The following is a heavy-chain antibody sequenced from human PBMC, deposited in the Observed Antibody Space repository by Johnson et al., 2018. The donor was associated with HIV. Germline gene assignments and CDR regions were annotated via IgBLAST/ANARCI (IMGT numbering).Heavy chain of an antibody. CDR3: ARDRYDSSGYYLKDAFDI. D-gene: IGHD3-22*01. J-gene: IGHJ3*02. CDR2: ISYDGSYK. V-gene: IGHV3-30-3*01. Sequence: QVQLVESGGGVVQPGRSLRLSCAASGFTFNTYAIHWVRQAPGKGLEWVAVISYDGSYKYFADSVKGRFTISRDNSKNSLYLQMNSLRAEDTALYYCARDRYDSSGYYLKDAFDIWGQGTMVTVSS. CDR1: GFTFNTYA.